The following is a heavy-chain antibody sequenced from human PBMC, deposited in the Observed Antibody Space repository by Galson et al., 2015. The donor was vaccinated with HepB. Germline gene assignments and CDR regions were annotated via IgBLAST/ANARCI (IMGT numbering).Heavy chain of an antibody. V-gene: IGHV1-69*13. D-gene: IGHD5-18*01. J-gene: IGHJ4*02. CDR3: ASVYGDERGYSYGGVDY. CDR1: GGTFSSYA. Sequence: SVKVSCKASGGTFSSYAISWVRQAPGQGLEWMGGIIPIFGTANYAQKFQGRVTITADESTSTAYMELSSLRSEDTAVYYCASVYGDERGYSYGGVDYWGQGTLVTVSS. CDR2: IIPIFGTA.